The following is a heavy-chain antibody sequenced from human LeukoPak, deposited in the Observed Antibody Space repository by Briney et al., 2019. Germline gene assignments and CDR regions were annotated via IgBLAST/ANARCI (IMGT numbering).Heavy chain of an antibody. CDR1: GGSFSGYY. CDR3: EAYCGGDCYPIDAFDI. J-gene: IGHJ3*02. Sequence: TASETLSLTCAVYGGSFSGYYWSWIRQPPGKGLEWIGEINHSGSTNYNPSLKSRVTISVDTSKNQFSLKLSSVTAADTAVYYCEAYCGGDCYPIDAFDIWGQGTMVTVSS. D-gene: IGHD2-21*02. V-gene: IGHV4-34*01. CDR2: INHSGST.